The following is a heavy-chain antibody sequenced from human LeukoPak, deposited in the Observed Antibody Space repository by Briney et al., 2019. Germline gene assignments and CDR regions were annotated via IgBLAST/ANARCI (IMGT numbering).Heavy chain of an antibody. J-gene: IGHJ4*02. CDR3: TRWDCTTTGCYPFDY. CDR2: IRDKANSYAT. CDR1: GFTFSGSA. Sequence: PGGSLRLSCAASGFTFSGSAIHWVRQASGKGLEWVGRIRDKANSYATAYIASVKGRFTISRDDSKNTAYLQMSSLETEDTAVYYCTRWDCTTTGCYPFDYWGQGTLVTVSS. D-gene: IGHD2-2*01. V-gene: IGHV3-73*01.